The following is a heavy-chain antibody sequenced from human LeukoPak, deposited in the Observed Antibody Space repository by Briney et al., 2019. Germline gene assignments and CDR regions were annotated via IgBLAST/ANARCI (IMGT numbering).Heavy chain of an antibody. CDR1: GGSISSYY. D-gene: IGHD6-19*01. V-gene: IGHV4-38-2*02. J-gene: IGHJ3*02. CDR2: IYHSGST. Sequence: PSETLSLTCTVSGGSISSYYWGWIRQPPGKGLEWIGSIYHSGSTYYNPSLKSRVTISADTSKNQFSLKLSSLTAADTAVYYCARDRIAVQGDGFDIWGQGTMVTVSS. CDR3: ARDRIAVQGDGFDI.